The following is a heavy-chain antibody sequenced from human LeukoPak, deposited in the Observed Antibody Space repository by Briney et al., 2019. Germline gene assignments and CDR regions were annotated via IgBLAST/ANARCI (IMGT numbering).Heavy chain of an antibody. Sequence: ASVKVSCKASGYTFTGYYMHWVRQAPGQGLEWMGWINPNSGGTNYAQKFQGRVTMTRDTSISTAYMELSRLRSDDTAVYYCAREVVVPATDAFDIWGQGTMVTVSS. CDR1: GYTFTGYY. V-gene: IGHV1-2*02. CDR3: AREVVVPATDAFDI. J-gene: IGHJ3*02. D-gene: IGHD2-2*01. CDR2: INPNSGGT.